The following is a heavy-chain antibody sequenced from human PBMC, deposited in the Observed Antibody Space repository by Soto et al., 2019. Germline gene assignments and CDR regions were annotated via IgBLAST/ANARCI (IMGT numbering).Heavy chain of an antibody. CDR1: GGSISSSTSY. Sequence: SETLSLTCTVYGGSISSSTSYWGWIRQPPGKGLEWIGSINYSGSTYYSPSLKSRVTISADTSKNQFSLKLSSVTAADTAVYYCARPVNYYYYYMDVWGKGTMVTVS. V-gene: IGHV4-39*01. CDR3: ARPVNYYYYYMDV. CDR2: INYSGST. J-gene: IGHJ6*03.